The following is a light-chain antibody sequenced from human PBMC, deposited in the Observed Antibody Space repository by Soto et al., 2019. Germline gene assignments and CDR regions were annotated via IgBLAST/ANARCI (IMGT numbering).Light chain of an antibody. J-gene: IGKJ5*01. CDR2: DAS. V-gene: IGKV1-33*01. Sequence: DIQITQSPSSVSSYVVDRVTITCQASQDIDKYLNWYQQKPGKAPKLLIDDASNLETGVPSRFSGSGSGTHFTFTIASLQPEDTAIYYCQQYYDLPITFGQGTRLEI. CDR3: QQYYDLPIT. CDR1: QDIDKY.